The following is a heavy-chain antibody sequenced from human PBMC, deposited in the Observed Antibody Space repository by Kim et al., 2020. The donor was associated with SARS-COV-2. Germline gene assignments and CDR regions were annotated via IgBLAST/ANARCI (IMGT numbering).Heavy chain of an antibody. V-gene: IGHV4-34*01. CDR2: INHSGST. Sequence: SETLSLTCAVYGGSFSGYYWSWIRQPPGKGLEWIGEINHSGSTNYNPSLKSRVTISVDTSKNQFSLKLSSVTAADTAVYYCARDHRIAARRGGGNWGYYYYMDVWGKGTTVTVSS. CDR1: GGSFSGYY. CDR3: ARDHRIAARRGGGNWGYYYYMDV. J-gene: IGHJ6*03. D-gene: IGHD6-6*01.